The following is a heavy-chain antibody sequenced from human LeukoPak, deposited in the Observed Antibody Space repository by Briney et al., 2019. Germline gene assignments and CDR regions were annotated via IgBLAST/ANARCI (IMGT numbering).Heavy chain of an antibody. J-gene: IGHJ5*02. D-gene: IGHD1-14*01. Sequence: PSQTLSLTCTVSGGSISSGSYYWSWIRQPAGKGLEWIGRIYTSGSTNYNPSLKSRVTISVDTSKNQFSLKLSSVTAADTAVYYCARGSVKAAGGWFDPWGQGTLVTVSS. CDR3: ARGSVKAAGGWFDP. V-gene: IGHV4-61*02. CDR1: GGSISSGSYY. CDR2: IYTSGST.